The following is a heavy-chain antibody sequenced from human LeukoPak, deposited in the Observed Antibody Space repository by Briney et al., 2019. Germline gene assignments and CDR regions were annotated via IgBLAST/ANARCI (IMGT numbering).Heavy chain of an antibody. J-gene: IGHJ4*01. Sequence: PSETLSLTCTVSGGSISSYYWSWIRQPPGKGLEWIGYIYYSGSTNYNPSLKSRVTISVDTSKNQFSLKLSSVTAADTAVYHCARDRDVDDFDYWGRGTLVIVSS. V-gene: IGHV4-59*01. CDR3: ARDRDVDDFDY. CDR1: GGSISSYY. CDR2: IYYSGST. D-gene: IGHD2-15*01.